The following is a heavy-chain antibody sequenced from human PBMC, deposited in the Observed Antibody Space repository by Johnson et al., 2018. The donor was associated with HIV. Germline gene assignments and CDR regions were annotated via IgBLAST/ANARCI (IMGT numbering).Heavy chain of an antibody. D-gene: IGHD2-15*01. CDR2: IGWNSGSI. V-gene: IGHV3-9*01. Sequence: VQLVESGGGLVQPGRSLRLSCAASGFTFDDYAMHWVRQAPGKGLEWVSGIGWNSGSIGYADSVKGRFTISRDNAKNSLYLQMNSLTAEDTALYYCEKDKGDGSGDTWDGFDIRGQGTMVNGPS. CDR1: GFTFDDYA. CDR3: EKDKGDGSGDTWDGFDI. J-gene: IGHJ3*02.